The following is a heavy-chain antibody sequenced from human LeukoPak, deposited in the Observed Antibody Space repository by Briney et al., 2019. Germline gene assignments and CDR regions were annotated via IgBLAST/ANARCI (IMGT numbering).Heavy chain of an antibody. CDR3: ARQGYSSRYYYYYYYMDV. J-gene: IGHJ6*03. Sequence: SETLSLTCTVSDGSISSSIYYWSWIRQPPGKGLEWIGYIYTSGSTNYNPSLKSRVTISVDTSKNQFSLKLSSVTAADTAVYYCARQGYSSRYYYYYYYMDVWGKGTTVTVSS. D-gene: IGHD6-13*01. CDR1: DGSISSSIYY. CDR2: IYTSGST. V-gene: IGHV4-61*05.